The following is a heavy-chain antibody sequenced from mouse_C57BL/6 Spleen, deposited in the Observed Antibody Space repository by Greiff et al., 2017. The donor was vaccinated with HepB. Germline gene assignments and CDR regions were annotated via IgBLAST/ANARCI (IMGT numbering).Heavy chain of an antibody. D-gene: IGHD1-1*01. Sequence: QVQLQQSGAELVRPGTSVKVSCKASGYAFTNYLIEWVKQRPGQGLEWIGVINPGSGGTNYNEKFKGKATLTADKSSSSAYMQLSSLTSEDSAVYFGARGGYYNGSRYAMDYWGQGTSVTVSS. CDR1: GYAFTNYL. J-gene: IGHJ4*01. CDR2: INPGSGGT. V-gene: IGHV1-54*01. CDR3: ARGGYYNGSRYAMDY.